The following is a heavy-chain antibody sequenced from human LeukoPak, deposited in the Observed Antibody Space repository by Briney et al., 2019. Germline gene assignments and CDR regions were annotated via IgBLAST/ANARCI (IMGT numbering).Heavy chain of an antibody. V-gene: IGHV3-30*18. CDR1: GLTFSDYG. CDR2: ISHDGSKK. D-gene: IGHD2-15*01. CDR3: AKDFYGGGSCLDY. J-gene: IGHJ4*02. Sequence: GGSLRLSCAASGLTFSDYGIHCVRQAPGKGLEWVAVISHDGSKKYSADSVKGRFTISRDNSKKTPYRQMNSLRAEDTAVYYCAKDFYGGGSCLDYWGQGTLVTVSS.